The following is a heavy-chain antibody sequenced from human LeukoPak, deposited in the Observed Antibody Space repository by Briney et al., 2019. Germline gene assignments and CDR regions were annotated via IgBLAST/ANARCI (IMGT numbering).Heavy chain of an antibody. J-gene: IGHJ4*02. CDR1: GFTFSSYA. V-gene: IGHV3-30-3*01. CDR2: ISYDGSNK. CDR3: ATGATPRSRNQYYFDY. Sequence: GGSLRLSCAASGFTFSSYAMHWVRQAPGKGLEWVAVISYDGSNKYYADSVKGRFTISRDNSKNTLYPQMNSLRAEDTAVYYCATGATPRSRNQYYFDYWGQGTLVTVSS. D-gene: IGHD1-26*01.